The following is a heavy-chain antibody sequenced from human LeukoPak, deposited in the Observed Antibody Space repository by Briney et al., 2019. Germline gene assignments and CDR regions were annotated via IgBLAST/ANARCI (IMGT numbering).Heavy chain of an antibody. V-gene: IGHV3-48*03. J-gene: IGHJ4*02. Sequence: PGGSLRLSCAASGFTFSSYEMNWVRQAPGKGLEWVSYISSSGSTIYYADSVKGRFTISRDNAKNSLYQQMNSLRAEDTAVYYCARVGWGYSYGTATDYWGQGTLVTVSS. CDR1: GFTFSSYE. CDR2: ISSSGSTI. CDR3: ARVGWGYSYGTATDY. D-gene: IGHD5-18*01.